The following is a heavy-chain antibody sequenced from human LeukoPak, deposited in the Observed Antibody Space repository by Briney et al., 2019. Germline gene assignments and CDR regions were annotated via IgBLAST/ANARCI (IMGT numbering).Heavy chain of an antibody. J-gene: IGHJ4*02. D-gene: IGHD1-26*01. Sequence: SVKASCKASGGTFSSYAISWVRQAPGQGLEWMGGIIPIFGTANYAQKFQGRVTITADESTSTAYMELSSLRSEDTAVYYCARSGSYYDSPFDYWGQGTLVTVSS. CDR1: GGTFSSYA. V-gene: IGHV1-69*01. CDR2: IIPIFGTA. CDR3: ARSGSYYDSPFDY.